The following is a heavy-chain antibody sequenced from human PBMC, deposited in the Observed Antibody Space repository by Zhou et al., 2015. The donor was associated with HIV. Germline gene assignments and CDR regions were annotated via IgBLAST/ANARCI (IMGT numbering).Heavy chain of an antibody. V-gene: IGHV1-69*06. CDR2: IIPVLGTA. D-gene: IGHD6-6*01. Sequence: QVQLVQSGAEVKKPGSSVKVSCRASGGTFSNHGISWVRQAPGQGLEWVGGIIPVLGTAKYAQKLQGRVSITADRSTSTAYMELRSLRSEDTAVYYCARDRGAARPDWRYFDLWGRGTLVTVSS. CDR1: GGTFSNHG. CDR3: ARDRGAARPDWRYFDL. J-gene: IGHJ2*01.